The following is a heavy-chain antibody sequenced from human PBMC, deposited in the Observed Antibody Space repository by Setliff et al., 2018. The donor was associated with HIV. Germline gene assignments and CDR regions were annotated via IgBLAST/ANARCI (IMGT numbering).Heavy chain of an antibody. CDR1: GGSFSDHY. CDR3: ARDVMRWLVMVPGATRGYFDA. J-gene: IGHJ4*02. Sequence: SETLSLTCAVYGGSFSDHYWSWIRQPPGKGLEWIGEINHSGISNFNPSLKSRVSIPIDTPRSQFSLKLSSVTAADTAVYFCARDVMRWLVMVPGATRGYFDAWGQGALVTVPQ. D-gene: IGHD2-21*01. V-gene: IGHV4-34*01. CDR2: INHSGIS.